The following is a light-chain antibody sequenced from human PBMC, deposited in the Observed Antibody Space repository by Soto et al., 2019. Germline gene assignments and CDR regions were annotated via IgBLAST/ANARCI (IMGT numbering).Light chain of an antibody. Sequence: QSALTQPASVSGSPGQSITISCTGTRSDIGEYDFVSWYQQHPGKVPKLFIYDISSRPSGVSNRFSGSKSGNTASLTISGLQAEDEAEYYCTSYTTSSTVLFGGGTKVTVL. CDR1: RSDIGEYDF. CDR3: TSYTTSSTVL. V-gene: IGLV2-14*03. J-gene: IGLJ2*01. CDR2: DIS.